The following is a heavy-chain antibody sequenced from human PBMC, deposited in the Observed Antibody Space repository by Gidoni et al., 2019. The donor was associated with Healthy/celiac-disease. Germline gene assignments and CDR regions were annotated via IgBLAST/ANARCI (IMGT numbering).Heavy chain of an antibody. CDR3: ARDFVVVPAAMGRGDY. J-gene: IGHJ4*02. D-gene: IGHD2-2*01. CDR2: ISYDGSNK. V-gene: IGHV3-30*19. Sequence: QVPLVASRACVVPPGRSLRLSCASSGFTCSSGQRVWAPGKGLEWVAVISYDGSNKYYADSVKGRFTISRDNSKNTLYLQMNSLRAEDTAVYYCARDFVVVPAAMGRGDYWGQGTLVTVSS. CDR1: GFTCSSG.